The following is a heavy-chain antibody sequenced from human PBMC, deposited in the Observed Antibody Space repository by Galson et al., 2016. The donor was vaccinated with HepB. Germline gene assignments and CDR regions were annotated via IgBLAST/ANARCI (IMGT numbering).Heavy chain of an antibody. CDR2: IKSKTDGGTT. J-gene: IGHJ3*02. V-gene: IGHV3-15*01. Sequence: SLRLSCAASGFTFSNAWMSWVRQAPGKGLEWVGRIKSKTDGGTTDYAAPVKGRFTISRDYSKNTLYLQMNSLKTEDTAVYYCTTASNYYDSSGYYHNAFDIWGQGRMVTVSS. D-gene: IGHD3-22*01. CDR1: GFTFSNAW. CDR3: TTASNYYDSSGYYHNAFDI.